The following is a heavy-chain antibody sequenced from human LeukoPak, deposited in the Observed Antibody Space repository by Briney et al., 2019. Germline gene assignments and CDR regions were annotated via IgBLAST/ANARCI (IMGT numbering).Heavy chain of an antibody. V-gene: IGHV3-74*01. CDR3: AREAAAGTARAYGMDV. Sequence: GGSLRLSCAASGFTFSSYWMHWVRQAPGKGLVWVSRINYDGSSTSYADSVKGRFTISRDNAKNTLYLQMNSLRAEDTAVYYCAREAAAGTARAYGMDVWGQGTTVTVSS. CDR2: INYDGSST. D-gene: IGHD6-13*01. J-gene: IGHJ6*02. CDR1: GFTFSSYW.